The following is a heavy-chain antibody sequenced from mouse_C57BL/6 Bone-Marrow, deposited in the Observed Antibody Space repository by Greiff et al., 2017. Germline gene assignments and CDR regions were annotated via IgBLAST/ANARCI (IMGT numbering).Heavy chain of an antibody. CDR2: IDPENGDT. V-gene: IGHV14-4*01. J-gene: IGHJ3*01. Sequence: VQLQQSGAELVRPGASVKLSCTASGFNIKDDYMHWVKQRPEQGLEWIGWIDPENGDTEYASKFQGKATITADPSSNTAYLQLSSLTSEDTAVYYCTFLRGWFAYWGQGTLVTVSA. D-gene: IGHD1-1*01. CDR3: TFLRGWFAY. CDR1: GFNIKDDY.